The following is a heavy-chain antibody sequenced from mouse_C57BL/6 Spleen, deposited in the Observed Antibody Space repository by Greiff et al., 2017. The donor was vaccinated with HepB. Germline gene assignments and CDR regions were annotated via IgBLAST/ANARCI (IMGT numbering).Heavy chain of an antibody. J-gene: IGHJ4*01. V-gene: IGHV1-81*01. Sequence: VQLQQSGAELARPGASVKLSCKASGYTFTSYGISWVKQRTGQGLEWIGEIYPRSGNTYYNEKFKSKATLTADKSSSTAYMELRSLTSEDSAVYFCARRLDGYYAMDYWGQGTSVTVSS. CDR1: GYTFTSYG. D-gene: IGHD2-3*01. CDR3: ARRLDGYYAMDY. CDR2: IYPRSGNT.